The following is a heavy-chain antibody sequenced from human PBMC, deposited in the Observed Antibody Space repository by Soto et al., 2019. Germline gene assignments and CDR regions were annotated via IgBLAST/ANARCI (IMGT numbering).Heavy chain of an antibody. D-gene: IGHD2-8*01. Sequence: GSLRLSCAASDFSFSTFAMHWVRQAPGKGLEWVSSVRDTGATTYYADSVKGRFTISRDNSRNTLFLQMNSLRVEDTALYFCAKGLVPSVRWIYPWGQGTMGTVSS. J-gene: IGHJ5*02. CDR2: VRDTGATT. CDR3: AKGLVPSVRWIYP. V-gene: IGHV3-23*01. CDR1: DFSFSTFA.